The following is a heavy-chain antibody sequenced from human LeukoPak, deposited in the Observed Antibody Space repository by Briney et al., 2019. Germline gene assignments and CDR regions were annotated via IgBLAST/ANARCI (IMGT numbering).Heavy chain of an antibody. CDR2: ISYDGSNK. Sequence: GGSLRLTCAASGFTFSTYNMNWVRQAPGRGLEWVAVISYDGSNKYYADSVKGRFTISRDNSKNTLYLQMNSLRAEDTAVYYCAKDGFSSYSIWGQGTLVTVSS. D-gene: IGHD2-15*01. CDR3: AKDGFSSYSI. J-gene: IGHJ4*02. V-gene: IGHV3-30*18. CDR1: GFTFSTYN.